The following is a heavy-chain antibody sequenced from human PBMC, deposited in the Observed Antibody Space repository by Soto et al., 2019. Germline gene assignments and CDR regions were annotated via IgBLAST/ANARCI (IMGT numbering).Heavy chain of an antibody. CDR3: VRGDVGVGIDY. V-gene: IGHV3-74*03. CDR1: GFTFSSYW. CDR2: IDSDGNST. D-gene: IGHD1-26*01. J-gene: IGHJ4*02. Sequence: EVQLVESGGGLVQPGGSLRLSCAASGFTFSSYWIHWVRQVPGKGLVWVSHIDSDGNSTTYADSVKGRFTISRDNAKNTVYLQMNSLRAEDTAVYYCVRGDVGVGIDYWGLGTLVTVSS.